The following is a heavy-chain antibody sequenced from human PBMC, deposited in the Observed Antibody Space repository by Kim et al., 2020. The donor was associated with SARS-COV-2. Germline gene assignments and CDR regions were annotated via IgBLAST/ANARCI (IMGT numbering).Heavy chain of an antibody. CDR1: GASITSGGYY. CDR2: IYSSAKS. CDR3: SREPIS. V-gene: IGHV4-31*03. Sequence: SETLSLTCTVSGASITSGGYYWTWSRQHPGKGLEWIGYIYSSAKSDYNPSLKSRVAITMDTSNNQFSLKLNSFTAADTAVYYCSREPISWGQGILVTVSS. D-gene: IGHD2-21*01. J-gene: IGHJ4*02.